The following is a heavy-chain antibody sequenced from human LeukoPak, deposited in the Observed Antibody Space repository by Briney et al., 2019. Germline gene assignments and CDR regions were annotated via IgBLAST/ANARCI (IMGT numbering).Heavy chain of an antibody. V-gene: IGHV3-30*03. CDR3: ARMGYSGSSSAFDI. Sequence: GGSLRLSCAASGFTFSRHGMHWARHAPGKGLKWVAVTLYDGTMAYYADSVKGRFTISRDNSKNTMYLQMNSLRAEDTAVYYCARMGYSGSSSAFDIWGQGTMVTVSS. CDR1: GFTFSRHG. CDR2: TLYDGTMA. J-gene: IGHJ3*02. D-gene: IGHD1-26*01.